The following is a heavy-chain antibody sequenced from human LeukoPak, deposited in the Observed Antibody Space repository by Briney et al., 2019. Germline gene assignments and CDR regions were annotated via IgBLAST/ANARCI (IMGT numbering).Heavy chain of an antibody. V-gene: IGHV1-69*06. CDR1: GGSFNNYA. Sequence: SVKVSCKASGGSFNNYAITWVRQAPGQGLEWMGGIIPLFATTNYAQKFQGRVTITADKSTSTAYMDLRSLRSEDTAVYYCARSGTYYYDSSNYSPSAFNMWGQGTLVTVSS. J-gene: IGHJ3*02. CDR3: ARSGTYYYDSSNYSPSAFNM. D-gene: IGHD3-22*01. CDR2: IIPLFATT.